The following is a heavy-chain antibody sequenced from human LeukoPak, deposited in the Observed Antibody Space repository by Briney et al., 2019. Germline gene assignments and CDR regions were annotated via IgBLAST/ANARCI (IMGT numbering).Heavy chain of an antibody. CDR1: GFTFSSYS. CDR3: AKNGGSGGYIDY. Sequence: KPGGSLRLSCDASGFTFSSYSMNWVRQAPGKGLEWVSSISSSSTYIYWADSLKGRFTSARDNAKNSVFLQMNSLRAEDTAVYYCAKNGGSGGYIDYWGQGALVTVSS. J-gene: IGHJ4*02. CDR2: ISSSSTYI. D-gene: IGHD3-10*01. V-gene: IGHV3-21*01.